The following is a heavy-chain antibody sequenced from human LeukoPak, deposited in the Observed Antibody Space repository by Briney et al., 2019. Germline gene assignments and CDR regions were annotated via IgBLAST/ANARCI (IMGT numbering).Heavy chain of an antibody. CDR2: IHPEDSFA. CDR3: ARQNHYYYYMDV. Sequence: GEPLKISCKTSGYVFIRHWIGWVRQVPGKGLEWMGVIHPEDSFARYNPAFEGQVTLSVDESASIAYLQLSSLRASDTAIYYCARQNHYYYYMDVWGRGTTVLVSS. J-gene: IGHJ6*03. V-gene: IGHV5-51*01. CDR1: GYVFIRHW.